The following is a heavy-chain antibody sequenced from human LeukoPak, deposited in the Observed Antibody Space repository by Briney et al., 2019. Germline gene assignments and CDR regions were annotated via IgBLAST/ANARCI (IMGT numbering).Heavy chain of an antibody. J-gene: IGHJ4*02. D-gene: IGHD3-10*01. CDR1: GFTFSSYS. V-gene: IGHV3-74*01. CDR3: ARDRGPRTGSMVRKAYDN. CDR2: ISSDGSIT. Sequence: PGGSLRLSCAASGFTFSSYSMNWVRQAPGKGLEWVSRISSDGSITNYADSVKGRFTISRDNAKNTLYLQMNSLRAEDTAVYYCARDRGPRTGSMVRKAYDNWGQGTLVTVSS.